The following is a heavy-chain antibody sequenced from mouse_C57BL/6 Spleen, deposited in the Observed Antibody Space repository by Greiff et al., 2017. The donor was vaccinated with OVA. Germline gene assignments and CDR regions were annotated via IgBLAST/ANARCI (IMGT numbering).Heavy chain of an antibody. V-gene: IGHV1-61*01. J-gene: IGHJ4*01. CDR2: IYPSDSET. D-gene: IGHD2-5*01. Sequence: QVQLQQPGAELVRPGSSVKLSCKASGYTFTSYWMDWVKQRPGQGLEWIGNIYPSDSETHYNQKFKDKATLTVDKSSSTAYMQLSSLTSEDSAVYDCARDYSNSLGDAMDYWGQGTSVTVSS. CDR3: ARDYSNSLGDAMDY. CDR1: GYTFTSYW.